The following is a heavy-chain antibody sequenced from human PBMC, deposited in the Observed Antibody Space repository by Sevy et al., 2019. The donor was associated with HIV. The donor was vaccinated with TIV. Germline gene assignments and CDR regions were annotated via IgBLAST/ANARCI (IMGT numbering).Heavy chain of an antibody. Sequence: ASVKVSCKVSGKSLTAFSMHWVRQAPGKGLEWIGSFDPEDGETIYAQKLQGRLTMTEDTSTDTAYMELSRLRSEDTAVYYCATTKDYYETSGSPFDYWGQGTLVTVSS. D-gene: IGHD3-22*01. J-gene: IGHJ4*02. V-gene: IGHV1-24*01. CDR2: FDPEDGET. CDR1: GKSLTAFS. CDR3: ATTKDYYETSGSPFDY.